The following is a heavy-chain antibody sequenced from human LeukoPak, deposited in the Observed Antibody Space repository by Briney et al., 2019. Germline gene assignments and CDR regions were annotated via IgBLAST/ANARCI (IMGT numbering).Heavy chain of an antibody. J-gene: IGHJ4*02. Sequence: GGSLRLSCAASGFTFSDAWMSWVRQAPGKGLEWVGRIKSKTDGGTTDYAAPVKGRFTISRDDSKNTLYLQMNSLKTEDTAVYYCTTETPGSYFFDYWGQGTLPTVSS. D-gene: IGHD1-26*01. CDR1: GFTFSDAW. V-gene: IGHV3-15*01. CDR3: TTETPGSYFFDY. CDR2: IKSKTDGGTT.